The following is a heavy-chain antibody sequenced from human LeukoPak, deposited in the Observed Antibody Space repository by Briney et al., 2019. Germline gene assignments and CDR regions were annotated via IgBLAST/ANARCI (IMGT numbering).Heavy chain of an antibody. V-gene: IGHV3-43*01. CDR3: ARAITGTTRAPIDY. CDR2: ISWDGGST. CDR1: GFTFDDYT. D-gene: IGHD1-20*01. J-gene: IGHJ4*02. Sequence: GGSLRLSCAASGFTFDDYTMHWVRHAPGKGLEWVSLISWDGGSTYYADSVKGRFTISRDNSKNSLYLQMNSLRTEDTALYYCARAITGTTRAPIDYWGQGTLVTVSS.